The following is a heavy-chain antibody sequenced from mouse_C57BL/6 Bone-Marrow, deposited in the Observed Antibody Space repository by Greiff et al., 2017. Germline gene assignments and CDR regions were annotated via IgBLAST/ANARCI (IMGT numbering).Heavy chain of an antibody. D-gene: IGHD1-1*01. V-gene: IGHV3-6*01. CDR2: ISYDGSN. J-gene: IGHJ2*01. CDR1: GYSITSGYY. CDR3: ARGDYYGSSSLFDY. Sequence: VQLKESGPGLVKPSQSLSLTCSVTGYSITSGYYWNWIRQFPGNKLEWMGYISYDGSNNYNPSLKNRISITRDTSKNQFFLKLNSVTTEDTATYYCARGDYYGSSSLFDYWGQGTTLTVSS.